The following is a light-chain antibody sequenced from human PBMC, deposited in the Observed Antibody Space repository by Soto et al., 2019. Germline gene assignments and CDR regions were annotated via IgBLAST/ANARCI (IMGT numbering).Light chain of an antibody. CDR1: SSDVGAYNY. V-gene: IGLV2-14*01. CDR3: SSYTTIKTVV. Sequence: QSVLTQPASVSGSPGQSITISCTGSSSDVGAYNYVPWFQQHPGKAPKLIIYEVTNRPSGVSDRFSGFKSANTAYLTISGVQPEDEVDYHCSSYTTIKTVVFGGGTQLTVL. J-gene: IGLJ2*01. CDR2: EVT.